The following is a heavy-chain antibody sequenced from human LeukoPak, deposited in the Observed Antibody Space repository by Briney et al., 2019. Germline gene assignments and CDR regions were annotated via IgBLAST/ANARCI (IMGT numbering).Heavy chain of an antibody. CDR3: ARHLYGSGLHRIDY. D-gene: IGHD6-19*01. J-gene: IGHJ4*02. CDR2: TYYSGST. Sequence: PETLSLTCSVSGGSISSTNYYWGWIRQPPGKGLEWIGSTYYSGSTYYNPSLKSRVTISVDTSKNQFSLKLSSVTAADTAVYHCARHLYGSGLHRIDYWGQGTLVTVSS. V-gene: IGHV4-39*01. CDR1: GGSISSTNYY.